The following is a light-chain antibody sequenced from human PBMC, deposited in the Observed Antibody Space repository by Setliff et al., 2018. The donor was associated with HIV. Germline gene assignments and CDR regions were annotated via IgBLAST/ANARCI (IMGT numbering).Light chain of an antibody. J-gene: IGKJ5*01. CDR3: QQYYSTPFT. V-gene: IGKV4-1*01. Sequence: DIVMTQSPDSLAVPLGERATINCKSRQSILYNSRNMNYLAWYRQKPGQPPKLLIYWASTRESGVPDRFSGSGSGTDFTLTISSLQAEDVAVYYCQQYYSTPFTFGQGTRLEI. CDR2: WAS. CDR1: QSILYNSRNMNY.